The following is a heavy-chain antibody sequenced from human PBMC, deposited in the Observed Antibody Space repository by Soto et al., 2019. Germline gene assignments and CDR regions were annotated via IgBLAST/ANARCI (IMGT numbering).Heavy chain of an antibody. CDR2: IYYSGST. D-gene: IGHD4-4*01. J-gene: IGHJ2*01. CDR3: ARDRRIIGATVTTIHWYFDL. V-gene: IGHV4-31*03. CDR1: GGSISSGGYY. Sequence: QVQLQESGPGLVKPSQTLSLTCTVSGGSISSGGYYWSWIRQHPGKGLEWIGYIYYSGSTYYNPSLKSRVTISVDTSKNQFSRKLSSVTAADTAVYYCARDRRIIGATVTTIHWYFDLWGRGTLVTVSS.